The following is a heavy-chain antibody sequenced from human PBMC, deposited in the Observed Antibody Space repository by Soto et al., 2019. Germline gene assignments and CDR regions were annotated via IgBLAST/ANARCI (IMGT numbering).Heavy chain of an antibody. D-gene: IGHD3-22*01. J-gene: IGHJ4*02. CDR3: ARFGTSYDTSGFLY. CDR2: ISSGGTTT. CDR1: GFTFGSTW. Sequence: EVQLVESGGGLVQPGGSLRLSCAASGFTFGSTWMHWVRQAPGKGLVYVSRISSGGTTTNYAESVKGRFTISRDNARNTLYLQMNSLRVEDTAVYYCARFGTSYDTSGFLYWGQGTPVTVSS. V-gene: IGHV3-74*01.